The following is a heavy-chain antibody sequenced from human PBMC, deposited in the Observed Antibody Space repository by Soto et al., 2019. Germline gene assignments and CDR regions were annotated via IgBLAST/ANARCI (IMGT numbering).Heavy chain of an antibody. J-gene: IGHJ6*02. CDR1: GFSFNDAW. V-gene: IGHV3-15*07. CDR2: IRGQGGMT. Sequence: PGWSLRLSCAASGFSFNDAWMNWVRQAPGKGLEWVGRIRGQGGMTDYAAPVKGRFTISRDDSKNTLYLQMNSLRTEDTAVYYCANALFYGGNSYYYYGMYFWGQGTTVTVSS. CDR3: ANALFYGGNSYYYYGMYF. D-gene: IGHD4-17*01.